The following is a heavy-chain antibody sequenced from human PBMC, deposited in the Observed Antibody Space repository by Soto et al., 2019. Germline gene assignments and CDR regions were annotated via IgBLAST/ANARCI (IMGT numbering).Heavy chain of an antibody. J-gene: IGHJ4*02. D-gene: IGHD1-7*01. CDR3: AREELTNYYFDY. CDR2: ISYDGSNK. V-gene: IGHV3-30-3*01. CDR1: GFTFSSYG. Sequence: PGGSLRLSCAASGFTFSSYGMHWVRQAPGKGLEWVAVISYDGSNKYYADSVKGRFTISRDNSKHTLYLQMNSLRAEDTAVYYCAREELTNYYFDYWGQGTLVTVSS.